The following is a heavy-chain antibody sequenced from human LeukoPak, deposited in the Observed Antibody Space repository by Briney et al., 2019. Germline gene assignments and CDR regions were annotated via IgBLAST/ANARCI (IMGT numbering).Heavy chain of an antibody. CDR3: ARGPNSNWSGLDF. V-gene: IGHV3-74*01. D-gene: IGHD6-6*01. CDR2: ISPTGSTT. Sequence: GGSLRLSCTASGFSFSGHWMHWARQLPGKGLVWVSRISPTGSTTSYADSVKGRFTVSRDNAKNTLYLQVNNLRAEDTAVYYCARGPNSNWSGLDFWGQGTLVTVSS. CDR1: GFSFSGHW. J-gene: IGHJ4*02.